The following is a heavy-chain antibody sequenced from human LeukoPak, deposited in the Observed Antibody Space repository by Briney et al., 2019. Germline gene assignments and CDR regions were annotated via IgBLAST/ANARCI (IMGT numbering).Heavy chain of an antibody. CDR3: AIHYGDYAGVLDY. D-gene: IGHD4-17*01. CDR1: GGSISSSSYY. V-gene: IGHV4-39*07. Sequence: SETLSLTCTVSGGSISSSSYYWGWIRQPPGKGLEWIGSIYYSGSTYYNPSLKSRVTISVDTSKNQFSLKLSSVTAADTAVYYCAIHYGDYAGVLDYWGQGTLVTVSS. J-gene: IGHJ4*02. CDR2: IYYSGST.